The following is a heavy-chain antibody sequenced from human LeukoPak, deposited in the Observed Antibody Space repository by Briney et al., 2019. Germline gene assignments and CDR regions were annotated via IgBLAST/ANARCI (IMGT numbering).Heavy chain of an antibody. V-gene: IGHV4-59*01. Sequence: SETLSLTCTVSGGSISSYYWSWIRQPPGKGLEWIGYIYYSGSTNYNPSLKSRVTISVDTSKNQFSLKLSSVTAADTAVYYCARQAVEQQLVPYYFDYWGQGTLVTVSS. CDR2: IYYSGST. CDR1: GGSISSYY. D-gene: IGHD6-13*01. J-gene: IGHJ4*02. CDR3: ARQAVEQQLVPYYFDY.